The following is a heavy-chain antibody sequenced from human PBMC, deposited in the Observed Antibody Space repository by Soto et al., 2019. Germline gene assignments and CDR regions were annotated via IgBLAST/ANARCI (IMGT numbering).Heavy chain of an antibody. CDR2: INPIGGST. V-gene: IGHV1-46*01. J-gene: IGHJ4*02. D-gene: IGHD5-18*01. CDR3: ARADTAMVPEAPLSY. CDR1: GYTFPSYY. Sequence: QVQLVQSGAEVKRPGASVKVSCKASGYTFPSYYMHWVRQAPGQGFERMGIINPIGGSTAYAQKFQGRVTMTRDTSTSTFYMELSSLRSEDTALYYCARADTAMVPEAPLSYWGQGTLVTVSS.